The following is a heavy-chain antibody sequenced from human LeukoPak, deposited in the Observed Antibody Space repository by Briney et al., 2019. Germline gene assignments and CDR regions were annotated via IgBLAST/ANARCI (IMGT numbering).Heavy chain of an antibody. Sequence: GESLKISCTGSGYSFTTYWIGWVRQMPGKGLEWMGIIYPGDSDTIYSPSFQGQVTISADKSNSTAYLQWSSLKTSDTAMYYCARNGDSGSYDYWGQGTLVTVSS. CDR1: GYSFTTYW. V-gene: IGHV5-51*01. D-gene: IGHD1-26*01. CDR3: ARNGDSGSYDY. J-gene: IGHJ4*02. CDR2: IYPGDSDT.